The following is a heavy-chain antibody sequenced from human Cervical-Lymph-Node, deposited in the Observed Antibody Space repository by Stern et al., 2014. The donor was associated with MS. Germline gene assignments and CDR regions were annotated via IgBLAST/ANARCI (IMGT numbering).Heavy chain of an antibody. V-gene: IGHV1-3*04. D-gene: IGHD6-13*01. CDR2: INTANGDT. CDR3: GRGQQSFDP. Sequence: LEEYGAGVKKPGAPGKVSCNAYGYTFTSYDKHWGCQAPGPKLEWMGRINTANGDTYYSEKFQGRVTFTRDTSANTAYMDLFSLTSEDTTVYYCGRGQQSFDPWGQGTLVTVSA. J-gene: IGHJ5*02. CDR1: GYTFTSYD.